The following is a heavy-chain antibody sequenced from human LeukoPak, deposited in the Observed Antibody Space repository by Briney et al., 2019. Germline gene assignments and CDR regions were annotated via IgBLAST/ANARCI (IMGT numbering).Heavy chain of an antibody. CDR1: GYTFTGYY. D-gene: IGHD3-10*01. V-gene: IGHV1-2*02. Sequence: ASVKVSCKASGYTFTGYYMHWVRQAPGQGLEWMGWINPNSGGTNYAQKFQGRVTITADKSTSTAYMELSSLRSEVTAVYYCARARRGSGSYSDYWGQGTLVTVSS. CDR2: INPNSGGT. CDR3: ARARRGSGSYSDY. J-gene: IGHJ4*02.